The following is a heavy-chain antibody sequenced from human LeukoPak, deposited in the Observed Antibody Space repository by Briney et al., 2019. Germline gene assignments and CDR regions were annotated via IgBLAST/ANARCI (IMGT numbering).Heavy chain of an antibody. CDR1: GYTFIKYG. J-gene: IGHJ3*02. CDR3: ARGGYYYDSSGHYSEDAFDI. Sequence: ASVKVSCKASGYTFIKYGISWVRQAPGQGLEWMGWISGYNGNTNYAQKLQGRVTMTTDTSTNTAYMELRSLRSDDTAVYYCARGGYYYDSSGHYSEDAFDIWGQGIMVTVSS. D-gene: IGHD3-22*01. V-gene: IGHV1-18*01. CDR2: ISGYNGNT.